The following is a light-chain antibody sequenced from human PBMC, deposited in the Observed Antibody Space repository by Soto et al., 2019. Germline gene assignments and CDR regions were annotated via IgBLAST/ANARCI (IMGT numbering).Light chain of an antibody. CDR3: RQYNNWPGT. CDR1: QNVGDN. V-gene: IGKV3-15*01. CDR2: GAS. J-gene: IGKJ1*01. Sequence: ERMMTQSPETLSVSPGESATLSCTASQNVGDNLAWYQQKPGKAPRLLIYGASTWATGIPARFSGSGSGTEFTLTISSLQSEDFAVYYCRQYNNWPGTFGEGTKVDIK.